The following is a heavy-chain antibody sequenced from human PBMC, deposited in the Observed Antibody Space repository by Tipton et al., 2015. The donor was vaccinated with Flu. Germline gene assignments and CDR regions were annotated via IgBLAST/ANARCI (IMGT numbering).Heavy chain of an antibody. J-gene: IGHJ5*02. CDR2: VYTNTNT. CDR3: ARRDYSNYVSDPKSWFDP. D-gene: IGHD4-11*01. Sequence: TLSLTCTVSGCSITRGSYYWNWIRQPAGKGLEWIGRVYTNTNTNYKPSLESRVTISIDKSKNQFSLKLRSVTAADMAVYYCARRDYSNYVSDPKSWFDPWGQGTLVAVSS. V-gene: IGHV4-61*02. CDR1: GCSITRGSYY.